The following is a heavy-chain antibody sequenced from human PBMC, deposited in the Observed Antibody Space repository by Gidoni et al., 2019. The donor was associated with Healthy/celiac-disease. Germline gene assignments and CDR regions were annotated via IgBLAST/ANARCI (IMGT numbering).Heavy chain of an antibody. V-gene: IGHV3-21*01. D-gene: IGHD3-3*01. Sequence: EVQLVESGGGLVKPGGSLRISCAASGFTFSSYSMNWVRQAPGKGLEWVSSISSSSSYIYYADSVKGRFTISRDNAKNSLYLQMNSLRAEDTAVYYCAIALDNYDFWSGPKDYWGQGTLVTVSS. CDR1: GFTFSSYS. CDR2: ISSSSSYI. J-gene: IGHJ4*02. CDR3: AIALDNYDFWSGPKDY.